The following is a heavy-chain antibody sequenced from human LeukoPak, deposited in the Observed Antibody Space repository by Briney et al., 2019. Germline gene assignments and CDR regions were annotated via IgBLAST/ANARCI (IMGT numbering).Heavy chain of an antibody. Sequence: PGGSLRFSCAASGFRFSSYGMHWVRQAPGKGLEWVGFTRPDGSNKYYADSVKGRFTISRDNSKNTLYLQMNSLRAEDTAVYYCAKDNNWAFDYWGQGTLVTVSS. CDR1: GFRFSSYG. V-gene: IGHV3-30*02. D-gene: IGHD1-1*01. J-gene: IGHJ4*02. CDR3: AKDNNWAFDY. CDR2: TRPDGSNK.